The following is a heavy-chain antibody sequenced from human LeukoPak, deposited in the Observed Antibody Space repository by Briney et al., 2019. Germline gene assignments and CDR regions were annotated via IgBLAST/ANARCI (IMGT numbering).Heavy chain of an antibody. Sequence: GGSLRLSCAASGFTFDDYAMHWVRQAPGKGLEWVSGISWNSGSIGYADSVKGRFTISRDNSKNTLYLQMNSLRAEDTAVYYCARDQYSSSWYQHYYFDYWGQGTLVTVSS. CDR3: ARDQYSSSWYQHYYFDY. CDR1: GFTFDDYA. V-gene: IGHV3-9*01. CDR2: ISWNSGSI. J-gene: IGHJ4*02. D-gene: IGHD6-13*01.